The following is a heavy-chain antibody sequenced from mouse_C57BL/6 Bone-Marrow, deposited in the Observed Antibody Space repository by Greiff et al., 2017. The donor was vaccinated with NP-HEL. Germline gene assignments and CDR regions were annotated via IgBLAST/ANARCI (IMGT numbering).Heavy chain of an antibody. CDR3: ARSYYYGSSFDY. CDR2: ISGGGGNT. V-gene: IGHV5-9*01. CDR1: GFTFSSYT. J-gene: IGHJ2*01. Sequence: DVHLVESGGGLVKPGGSLKLSCAASGFTFSSYTMSWVRQTPEKRLEWVATISGGGGNTYYPDSVKGRFTISRDNAKNTLYLQMSSLRSEDTALYYCARSYYYGSSFDYWGQGTTLTVSS. D-gene: IGHD1-1*01.